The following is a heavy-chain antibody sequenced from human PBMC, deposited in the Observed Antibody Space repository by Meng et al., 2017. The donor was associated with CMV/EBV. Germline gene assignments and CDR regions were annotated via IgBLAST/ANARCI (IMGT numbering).Heavy chain of an antibody. CDR1: GFIFSSYW. D-gene: IGHD1-26*01. V-gene: IGHV3-74*01. J-gene: IGHJ4*02. Sequence: GGSLRLSCAASGFIFSSYWMHWVRQAPGKGLVWVSRINSDGSSTSYADSVKGRFTISRDNAKNTLYLQMNSLRAEDTAVYYCARGRRGSGSYSAYWGQGTLVTVSS. CDR2: INSDGSST. CDR3: ARGRRGSGSYSAY.